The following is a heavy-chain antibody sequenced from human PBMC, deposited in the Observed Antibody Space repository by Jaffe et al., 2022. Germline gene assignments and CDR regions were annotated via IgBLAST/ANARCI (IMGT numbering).Heavy chain of an antibody. CDR3: TRDSRSYSNYERPPYYYYYMDV. Sequence: EVQLVESGGGLVQPGRSLRLSCTASGFTFGDYAMSWFRQAPGKGLEWVGFIRSKAYGGTTEYAASVKGRFTISRDDSKSIAYLQMNSLKTEDTAVYYCTRDSRSYSNYERPPYYYYYMDVWGKGTTVTVSS. V-gene: IGHV3-49*03. D-gene: IGHD4-4*01. CDR1: GFTFGDYA. J-gene: IGHJ6*03. CDR2: IRSKAYGGTT.